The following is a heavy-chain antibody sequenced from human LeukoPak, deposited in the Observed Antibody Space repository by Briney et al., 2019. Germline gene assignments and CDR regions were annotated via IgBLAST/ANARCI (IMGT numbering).Heavy chain of an antibody. D-gene: IGHD3-22*01. J-gene: IGHJ4*02. Sequence: SETLSLTCTVSGASIRGYYWSWIRQPPGKGLQWIGNIYYSGSTNYNPSLKSRVTISADTSKNQFSLKLSSVTAADTAVYYCARDISDSSGYYCHFDYWGQGTLVTVSS. V-gene: IGHV4-59*01. CDR2: IYYSGST. CDR1: GASIRGYY. CDR3: ARDISDSSGYYCHFDY.